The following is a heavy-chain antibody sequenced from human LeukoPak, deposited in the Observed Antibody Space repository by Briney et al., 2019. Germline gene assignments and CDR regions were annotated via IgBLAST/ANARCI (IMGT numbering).Heavy chain of an antibody. D-gene: IGHD6-19*01. J-gene: IGHJ2*01. CDR3: ARTHSSGWSGSYWYFDL. CDR1: GYPISSGRYY. CDR2: IYASGST. Sequence: SETLSLTCAVSGYPISSGRYYWSWIRQPAGKGLEWIGRIYASGSTNFNPSLKSRVTISVDTSRNQFSLKLSSVTAADTAVYYCARTHSSGWSGSYWYFDLWGRGTLVTVSS. V-gene: IGHV4-61*02.